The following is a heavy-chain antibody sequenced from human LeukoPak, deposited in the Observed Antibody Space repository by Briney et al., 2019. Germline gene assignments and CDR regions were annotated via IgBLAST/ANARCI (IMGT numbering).Heavy chain of an antibody. CDR3: AELGITMIGGV. CDR1: GFTFRTYE. CDR2: ISSSGSTI. Sequence: QPGGSLRLSCVASGFTFRTYEMNWVRQAPGKGLEWVSYISSSGSTIYYADSVKGRFTISRDNAKNSLYLQMNSLRAEDTAVYYCAELGITMIGGVWGKGTTVTISS. V-gene: IGHV3-48*03. D-gene: IGHD3-10*02. J-gene: IGHJ6*04.